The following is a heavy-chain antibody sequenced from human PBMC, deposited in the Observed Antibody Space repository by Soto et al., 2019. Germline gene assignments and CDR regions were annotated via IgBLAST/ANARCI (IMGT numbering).Heavy chain of an antibody. Sequence: SETLSLTCAVSGYSISTGFNWAWIRQPPGKGLEWIGSIYHSGSTYYNLSLKSRVTISSDASKNQISLKLSSVTAADTALYYCARDWGTGFYRLDSWGQGALVTVSS. D-gene: IGHD6-19*01. CDR3: ARDWGTGFYRLDS. J-gene: IGHJ4*02. CDR1: GYSISTGFN. V-gene: IGHV4-38-2*02. CDR2: IYHSGST.